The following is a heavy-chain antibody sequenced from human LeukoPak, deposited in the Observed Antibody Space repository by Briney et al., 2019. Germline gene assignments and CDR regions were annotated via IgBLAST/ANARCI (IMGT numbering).Heavy chain of an antibody. Sequence: PGGSLRLSCAASGFTFDDYAMHWVRQAPGKGLEWVSGISWNSGSIGYADSVKGRFTISRDNAKNSLYLQMNSLRAEDTASYYCANGHYYGSGSFPLYYMDVWGKGTTVTISS. J-gene: IGHJ6*03. D-gene: IGHD3-10*01. CDR1: GFTFDDYA. CDR2: ISWNSGSI. V-gene: IGHV3-9*01. CDR3: ANGHYYGSGSFPLYYMDV.